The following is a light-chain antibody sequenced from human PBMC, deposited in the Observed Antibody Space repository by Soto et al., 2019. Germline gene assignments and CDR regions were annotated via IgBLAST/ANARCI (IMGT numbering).Light chain of an antibody. CDR3: LKYTKDAPGT. CDR2: YAS. CDR1: QDISQY. Sequence: DIQMTQSPSSLSASVGDRVTLTCRASQDISQYLAWYQQRPGKVPKLLIYYASTLQSGVPSRFSGSGSGTEFTLTISSLQPADVATYYCLKYTKDAPGTFGQGTKVEI. V-gene: IGKV1-27*01. J-gene: IGKJ1*01.